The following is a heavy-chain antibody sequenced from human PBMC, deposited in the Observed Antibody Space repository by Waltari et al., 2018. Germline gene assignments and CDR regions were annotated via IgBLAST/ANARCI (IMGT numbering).Heavy chain of an antibody. CDR2: INHSGST. Sequence: QVQLQQWGAGLLKPSETLSLTCAVSGGSFSGYYWSWSRPPPGKGLEWIGEINHSGSTNSNPFLKSRVTISVDTYKNQFSLKLSFVTAADTAVYYCARGRYGLLGGMDVWGQGTMVTVSS. D-gene: IGHD4-17*01. CDR1: GGSFSGYY. J-gene: IGHJ6*02. CDR3: ARGRYGLLGGMDV. V-gene: IGHV4-34*01.